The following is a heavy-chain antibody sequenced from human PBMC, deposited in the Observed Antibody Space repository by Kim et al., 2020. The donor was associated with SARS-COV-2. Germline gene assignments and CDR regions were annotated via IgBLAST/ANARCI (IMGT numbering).Heavy chain of an antibody. CDR3: ARRPQSYYSSGPFDS. J-gene: IGHJ4*02. D-gene: IGHD2-21*01. CDR2: IYYSGTT. V-gene: IGHV4-59*08. CDR1: GGSIENYY. Sequence: SETLSLTCTVSGGSIENYYWSWIRQPPGKGLQWIGYIYYSGTTSYNPSLKGRVTMSVDTPKNQISLKLTSVTAADTAVYYCARRPQSYYSSGPFDSWGQG.